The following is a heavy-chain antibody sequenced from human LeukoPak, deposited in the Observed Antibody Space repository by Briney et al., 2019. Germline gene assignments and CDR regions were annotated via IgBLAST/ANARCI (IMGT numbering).Heavy chain of an antibody. J-gene: IGHJ6*03. CDR2: IIPIFGTA. CDR1: GGTFSSYA. D-gene: IGHD5-18*01. V-gene: IGHV1-69*13. CDR3: ARGYSPSHYYYYYYMDV. Sequence: SVKVSCKASGGTFSSYAISWVRQAPGQGLEWMGGIIPIFGTANYAQKFQGRVTITADESTSTAYMELSSLRSEDTAVYYCARGYSPSHYYYYYYMDVWGKGTTVTISS.